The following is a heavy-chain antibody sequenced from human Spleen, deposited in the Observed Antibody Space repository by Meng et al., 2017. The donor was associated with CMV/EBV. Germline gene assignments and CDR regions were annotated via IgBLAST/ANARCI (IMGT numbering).Heavy chain of an antibody. CDR3: AREVWELHRQTAYFDS. V-gene: IGHV3-21*01. Sequence: GGSLRLSCAASGFTFSSYSMNWVRQAPGKGLEWVSSISSSSSYIYYADSVKGRFTISRDNAKNSLYLQMNSLRAEDTAVYYCAREVWELHRQTAYFDSWGQGTLVTVSS. J-gene: IGHJ4*02. CDR2: ISSSSSYI. CDR1: GFTFSSYS. D-gene: IGHD1-26*01.